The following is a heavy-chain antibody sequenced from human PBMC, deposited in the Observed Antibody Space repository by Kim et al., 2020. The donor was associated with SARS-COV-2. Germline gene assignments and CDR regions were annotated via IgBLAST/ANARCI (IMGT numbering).Heavy chain of an antibody. Sequence: GGSLRLSCAASGFTFSSYSMNWVRQAPGKGLEWVSSISSSSSYIYYADSVKGRFTIPRDNAKNSLYLQMNSLRAEDTAVYYCARDTNDVDIVATFWYYYGMDVWGQGTTVTVSS. CDR2: ISSSSSYI. CDR1: GFTFSSYS. CDR3: ARDTNDVDIVATFWYYYGMDV. J-gene: IGHJ6*02. V-gene: IGHV3-21*01. D-gene: IGHD5-12*01.